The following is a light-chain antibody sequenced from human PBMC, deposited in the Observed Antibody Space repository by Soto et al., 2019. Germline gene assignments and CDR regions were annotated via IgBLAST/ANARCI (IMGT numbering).Light chain of an antibody. CDR1: QTISSY. CDR2: ATS. Sequence: DIRLTQSPSSLSASVGDRVTITCRASQTISSYLAWYQQKPGKVPELLLYATSTLQSGAPSRFSGSGSGTDFTLTISSLQPEDVATYYCHKYNHAPTFGGGTKVEIK. CDR3: HKYNHAPT. V-gene: IGKV1-27*01. J-gene: IGKJ4*01.